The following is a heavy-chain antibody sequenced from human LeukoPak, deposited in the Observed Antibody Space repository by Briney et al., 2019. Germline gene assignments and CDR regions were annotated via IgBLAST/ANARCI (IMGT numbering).Heavy chain of an antibody. CDR1: GFTFSSYA. D-gene: IGHD3-10*01. CDR2: ISYDGSNK. V-gene: IGHV3-30-3*01. Sequence: GRSLRLSCAASGFTFSSYAMHWVRQAPGKGLEWVAVISYDGSNKYYADSVKGRFTISRDNSKNTLYLQMNSLRAEDTAVYYCASSYGSGTYYFDHWGQGTLVTVSS. J-gene: IGHJ4*02. CDR3: ASSYGSGTYYFDH.